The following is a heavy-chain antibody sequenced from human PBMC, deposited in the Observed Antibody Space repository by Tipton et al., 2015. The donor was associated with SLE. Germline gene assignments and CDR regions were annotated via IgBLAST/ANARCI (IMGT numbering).Heavy chain of an antibody. CDR3: ARRHYDFWSGFAFDI. CDR2: INHSGST. Sequence: TLSLTCAVYGGSFSGYYWNWIRQPPGKGLEWIGEINHSGSTNYNPSLKSRVTISVDTSKNQFSLKLTSVTAADTAVYYCARRHYDFWSGFAFDIWGQGTMVTVSS. J-gene: IGHJ3*02. CDR1: GGSFSGYY. D-gene: IGHD3-3*01. V-gene: IGHV4-34*01.